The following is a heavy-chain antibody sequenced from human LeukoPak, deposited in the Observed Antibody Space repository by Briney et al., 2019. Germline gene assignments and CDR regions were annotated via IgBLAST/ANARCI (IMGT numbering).Heavy chain of an antibody. D-gene: IGHD6-19*01. Sequence: PSETLSLTCTVSGDSIGSYYWNWIRQHPGKGLEWIGYIYYSGSTYYNPSLKSRVTISVDTSKNQFSLKLSSVTAADTAVYYCASSTGYSSGWYSDYWGQGTLVTVSS. J-gene: IGHJ4*02. CDR3: ASSTGYSSGWYSDY. CDR2: IYYSGST. CDR1: GDSIGSYY. V-gene: IGHV4-31*03.